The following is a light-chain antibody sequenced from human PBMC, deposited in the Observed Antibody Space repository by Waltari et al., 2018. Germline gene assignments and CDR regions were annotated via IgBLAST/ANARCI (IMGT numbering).Light chain of an antibody. CDR2: KAS. J-gene: IGKJ1*01. Sequence: TWRASQSMTNWLAWYQQKQGKAPKLLIYKASNLESGVPSRFSGSGSGTEFTLTISSLQPDDFATYYCQQYDNYWTFGQGTKVEIK. V-gene: IGKV1-5*03. CDR3: QQYDNYWT. CDR1: QSMTNW.